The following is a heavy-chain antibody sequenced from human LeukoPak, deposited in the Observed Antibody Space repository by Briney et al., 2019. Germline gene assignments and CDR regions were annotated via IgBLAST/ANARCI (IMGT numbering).Heavy chain of an antibody. CDR3: ATYRQVLLPFES. Sequence: PGGSLRLPCAASGFTFSSYWMHWVRQAPGKGLVWVSRINSDGSSTSYADSVKGRFTISRDNAKNTLYLQMNSLRAEDTAIYYCATYRQVLLPFESWGQGTLVTVSS. V-gene: IGHV3-74*01. CDR1: GFTFSSYW. D-gene: IGHD2-8*02. CDR2: INSDGSST. J-gene: IGHJ4*02.